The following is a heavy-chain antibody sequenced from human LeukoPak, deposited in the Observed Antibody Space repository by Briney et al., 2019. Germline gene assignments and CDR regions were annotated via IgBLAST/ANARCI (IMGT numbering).Heavy chain of an antibody. V-gene: IGHV1-46*01. CDR2: ITPRGGST. CDR1: GYTFTSYY. J-gene: IGHJ5*02. CDR3: ARDNSVGETAWWFDP. Sequence: ASVKVSCKASGYTFTSYYMHWVRQAPGQGLEGMGIITPRGGSTSYAQKCQGRLTMTRDMFTSTDYMELTSLTSDDTAVYYCARDNSVGETAWWFDPWGQGTLVTVSS. D-gene: IGHD5-24*01.